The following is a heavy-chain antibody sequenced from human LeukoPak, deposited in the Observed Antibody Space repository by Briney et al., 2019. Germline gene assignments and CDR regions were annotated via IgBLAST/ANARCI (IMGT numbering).Heavy chain of an antibody. J-gene: IGHJ4*02. V-gene: IGHV1-18*01. CDR1: GYTFTSYG. CDR2: ISAYNGST. D-gene: IGHD6-19*01. CDR3: ARDLFPTAVAGTSPGY. Sequence: ASVKVSCKASGYTFTSYGISWVRQAPGQGLEWMGWISAYNGSTNYAQKLQGRVTMTTDTSTSTAYMELRSLRSDDTAVYYCARDLFPTAVAGTSPGYWGQGTLVTVSS.